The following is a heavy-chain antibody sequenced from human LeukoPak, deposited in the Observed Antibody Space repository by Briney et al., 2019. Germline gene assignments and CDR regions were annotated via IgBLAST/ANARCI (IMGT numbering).Heavy chain of an antibody. V-gene: IGHV3-23*01. J-gene: IGHJ4*02. CDR1: GFTFSSYA. CDR3: AQVELSSSWYY. D-gene: IGHD6-13*01. CDR2: ISGSGGST. Sequence: GGSLRLSCAASGFTFSSYAMSWVRQAPGKGLEWVSAISGSGGSTYYADSVKGRFTISRDNSKNTLYLQMNSLRAEDTAVYYCAQVELSSSWYYWGQRTLVTVSS.